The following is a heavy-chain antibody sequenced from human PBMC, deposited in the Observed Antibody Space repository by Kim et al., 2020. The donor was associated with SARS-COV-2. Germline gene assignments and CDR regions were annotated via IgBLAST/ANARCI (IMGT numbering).Heavy chain of an antibody. J-gene: IGHJ6*02. CDR1: GFTFSSYA. V-gene: IGHV3-23*01. CDR3: AKDVGGPLGVVVAATLDESYYYGMDV. CDR2: ISGSGGST. D-gene: IGHD2-15*01. Sequence: GGSLRLSCAASGFTFSSYAMSWVRQAPGKGLEWVSAISGSGGSTYYADSVKGRFSISRDNSKNTLYLQMNSLRAEDTAVYYCAKDVGGPLGVVVAATLDESYYYGMDVWGQGTTVTVSS.